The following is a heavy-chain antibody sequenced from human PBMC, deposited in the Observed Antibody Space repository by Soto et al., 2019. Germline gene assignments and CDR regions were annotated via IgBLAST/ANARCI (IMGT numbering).Heavy chain of an antibody. J-gene: IGHJ6*02. CDR2: ISSSSSYI. V-gene: IGHV3-21*01. CDR3: ARDSARPYYYYGMDV. CDR1: GFTFSSYS. Sequence: EVQLVESGGGPVKPGGSLRLSCAASGFTFSSYSMNWVRQAPGKGLEWVSSISSSSSYIYYADSVKGRFTISRDNAKNSLYLQMNSLRAEDTAVYYCARDSARPYYYYGMDVWGQGTTVTVSS. D-gene: IGHD6-6*01.